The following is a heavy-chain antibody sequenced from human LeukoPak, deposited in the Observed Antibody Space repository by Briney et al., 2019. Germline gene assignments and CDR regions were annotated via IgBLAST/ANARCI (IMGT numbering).Heavy chain of an antibody. J-gene: IGHJ4*02. CDR1: GFTFSSNW. V-gene: IGHV3-7*01. D-gene: IGHD2-15*01. CDR2: IRQDGSDK. CDR3: ARDRDCGDGGCYPHFDY. Sequence: GGSLRLSCAASGFTFSSNWMSWVRQAPGKGLEWVANIRQDGSDKYYMDSMKGRFTISRDNAENSLSLQMNSLRVEDTAVYYCARDRDCGDGGCYPHFDYWGQGVRVTVSS.